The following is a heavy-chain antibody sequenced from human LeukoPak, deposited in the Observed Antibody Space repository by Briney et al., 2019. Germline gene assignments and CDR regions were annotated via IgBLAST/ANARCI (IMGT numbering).Heavy chain of an antibody. CDR1: GDSLSSYY. CDR3: AREYSSGKLDY. CDR2: IYYSGST. V-gene: IGHV4-59*01. J-gene: IGHJ4*02. Sequence: SETLSLTCTVSGDSLSSYYWSWIRQPPGKGLEWIGYIYYSGSTNYNPSLKSRVTISVDTSKKQFSLKLSSVTAADTAVYYRAREYSSGKLDYWGQGTLVTVSS. D-gene: IGHD6-19*01.